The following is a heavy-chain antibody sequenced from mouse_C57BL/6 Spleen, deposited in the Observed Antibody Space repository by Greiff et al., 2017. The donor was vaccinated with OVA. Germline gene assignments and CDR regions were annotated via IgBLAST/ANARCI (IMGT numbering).Heavy chain of an antibody. D-gene: IGHD4-1*01. J-gene: IGHJ2*01. CDR3: AREGLTGTFYFDY. V-gene: IGHV5-4*01. CDR1: GFTFSSYA. Sequence: EVKLMESGGGLVKPGGSLKLSCAASGFTFSSYAMSWVRQTPEKRLEWVATISDGGSYTYYPDNVKGRFTISRDNAKNNLYLQMSHLKSEDTAMYYCAREGLTGTFYFDYWGQGTTLTVSS. CDR2: ISDGGSYT.